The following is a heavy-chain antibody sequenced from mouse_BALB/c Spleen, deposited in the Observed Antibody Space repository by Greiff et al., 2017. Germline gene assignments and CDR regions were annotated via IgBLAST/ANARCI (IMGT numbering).Heavy chain of an antibody. Sequence: EVKLVESGGDLVKPGGSLKLSCAASGFTFSSYGMSWVRQTPDKRLEWVATISSGGSYTYYPDSVKGRFTISRDNAKNTLYLQMSSLKSEDTAMYYGARLWPTATWFAYWGQGTLVTVSA. CDR3: ARLWPTATWFAY. CDR2: ISSGGSYT. J-gene: IGHJ3*01. CDR1: GFTFSSYG. V-gene: IGHV5-6*01. D-gene: IGHD1-2*01.